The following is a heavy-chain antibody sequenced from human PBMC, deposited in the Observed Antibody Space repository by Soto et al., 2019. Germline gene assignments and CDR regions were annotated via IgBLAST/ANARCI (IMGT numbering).Heavy chain of an antibody. Sequence: QVQLVESGGGVVQPGRSLRLSCAASGFTFSSYAMHWVRQAPGKGLEWVAVISYDGSNKYYADSVKGRFTSSRDNSKNTLYLQMNSLRAEDTAVYYCARDGTGYYDFWPPTDPWGQGTLVTVSS. CDR3: ARDGTGYYDFWPPTDP. CDR1: GFTFSSYA. D-gene: IGHD3-3*01. V-gene: IGHV3-30-3*01. CDR2: ISYDGSNK. J-gene: IGHJ5*02.